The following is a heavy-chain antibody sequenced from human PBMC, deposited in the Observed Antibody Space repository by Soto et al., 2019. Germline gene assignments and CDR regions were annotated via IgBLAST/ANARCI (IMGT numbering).Heavy chain of an antibody. V-gene: IGHV1-2*02. CDR3: ALEMSTVTYFHY. Sequence: QVHLVQSGAEVKKPGASVKVSCKASGYTFTDHSLHWVRQAPGQGLEWMGWINPHSGVTVSAENLEGRVTLTRDTSINTAYMEMGWLRSDDTAIYYCALEMSTVTYFHYWGQGTLLTVSS. CDR1: GYTFTDHS. CDR2: INPHSGVT. J-gene: IGHJ4*02. D-gene: IGHD4-4*01.